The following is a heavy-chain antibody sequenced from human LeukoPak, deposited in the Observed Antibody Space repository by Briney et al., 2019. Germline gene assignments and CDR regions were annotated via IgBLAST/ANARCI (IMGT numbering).Heavy chain of an antibody. CDR2: ISYDGSNK. CDR3: AKESPGYSYGWYYYYGMDV. J-gene: IGHJ6*02. CDR1: GFTFSSYA. D-gene: IGHD5-18*01. V-gene: IGHV3-30*18. Sequence: GGSLRLSCAASGFTFSSYAMSWVRQAPGKGLEWVAVISYDGSNKYYADSVKGRFTISRDNSKNTLYLQMNSLRAEDTAVYYCAKESPGYSYGWYYYYGMDVWGQGTTVTVSS.